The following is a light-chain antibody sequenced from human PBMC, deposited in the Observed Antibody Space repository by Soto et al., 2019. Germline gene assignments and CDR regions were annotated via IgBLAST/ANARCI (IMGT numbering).Light chain of an antibody. Sequence: EIVLTQSPGTLSLSPGERATLSCRASQSVSSSYLAWYQQKPGQAPRLLIYGASSRATGIPDRFSGSGSGTDFLLTISRVEPEDFAVYYCQQYDSSPLTFGGGTKVEIK. CDR2: GAS. CDR3: QQYDSSPLT. V-gene: IGKV3-20*01. CDR1: QSVSSSY. J-gene: IGKJ4*01.